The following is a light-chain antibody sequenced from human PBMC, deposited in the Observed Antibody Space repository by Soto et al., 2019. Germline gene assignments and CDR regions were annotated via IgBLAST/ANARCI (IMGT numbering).Light chain of an antibody. Sequence: QSALTQPASVSGSPGQSITISCTGTNSDVGGYNYVSWYHEHPGKAPKLIIYEVSHRPSGVSNRFSGSKSGNTASLTISGLQADDEADYYCSSFTSTSPYVFGTGTKLTVL. CDR2: EVS. J-gene: IGLJ1*01. CDR1: NSDVGGYNY. CDR3: SSFTSTSPYV. V-gene: IGLV2-14*01.